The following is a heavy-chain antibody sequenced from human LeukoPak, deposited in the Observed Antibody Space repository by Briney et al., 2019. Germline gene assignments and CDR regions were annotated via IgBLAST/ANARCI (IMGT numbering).Heavy chain of an antibody. CDR2: MNPYSGDR. Sequence: VSVSFFCKTLAYPFITYHFKRVRHTREKAFLRFVWMNPYSGDRGYAQKFQGRVSITSDTSISTAYMELSSLRSEDTAVYFCARTTSLTASGYDYWGQGTLVTVSS. V-gene: IGHV1-8*03. J-gene: IGHJ4*02. CDR3: ARTTSLTASGYDY. CDR1: AYPFITYH. D-gene: IGHD4-17*01.